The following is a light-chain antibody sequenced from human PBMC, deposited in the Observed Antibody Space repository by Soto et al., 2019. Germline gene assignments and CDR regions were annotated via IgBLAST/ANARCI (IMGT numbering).Light chain of an antibody. Sequence: EIVLTQSPATLSLSPGDRATLSCRASQSVGTYLAWYQQKFGQAPRLLFYDASSRATGIPARFSGRGSATDFTLTISSLEPEDFAIYYCQQRYNWPLTFGQGTKVEIK. CDR1: QSVGTY. V-gene: IGKV3-11*01. CDR3: QQRYNWPLT. CDR2: DAS. J-gene: IGKJ1*01.